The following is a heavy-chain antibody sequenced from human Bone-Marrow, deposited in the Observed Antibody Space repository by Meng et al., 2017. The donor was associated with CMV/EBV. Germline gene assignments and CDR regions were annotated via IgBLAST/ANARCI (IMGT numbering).Heavy chain of an antibody. Sequence: SVTLSLTPSASGGSMNYYYWNWIRQPPGKGLEWIGHIYYTGSITYNPSLKSRVTISVDTSKSQVSLKLTSVTAADTAVYYCARGYEKYQLLYWFDPWGQGTMVTVSS. V-gene: IGHV4-59*01. J-gene: IGHJ5*02. D-gene: IGHD2-2*01. CDR3: ARGYEKYQLLYWFDP. CDR2: IYYTGSI. CDR1: GGSMNYYY.